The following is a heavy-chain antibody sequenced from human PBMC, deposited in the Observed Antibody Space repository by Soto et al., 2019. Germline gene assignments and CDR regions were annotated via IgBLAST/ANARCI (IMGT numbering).Heavy chain of an antibody. CDR3: ARAQVRFESPGAFDI. CDR2: INWNGGST. J-gene: IGHJ3*02. Sequence: EVQLVESGGGVVRPGGSLRLSCAASGFTFDDYGMSWVRQAPGKGLEWVSGINWNGGSTGYADSVKGRFTISRDNAKNSLYLQMNSLRAEDTALYHGARAQVRFESPGAFDIWGQGTMVTVSS. V-gene: IGHV3-20*01. CDR1: GFTFDDYG.